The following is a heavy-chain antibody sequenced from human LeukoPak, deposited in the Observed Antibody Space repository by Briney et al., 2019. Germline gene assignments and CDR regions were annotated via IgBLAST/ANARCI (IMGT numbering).Heavy chain of an antibody. D-gene: IGHD3-10*01. J-gene: IGHJ6*03. V-gene: IGHV3-23*01. CDR3: ARIAMLRRVTHMDV. CDR2: ISGNGITT. CDR1: GFTFSNYG. Sequence: GGSLRLSCAASGFTFSNYGMNWVRQAPGNGLEWVSAISGNGITTYYADSVKGRFTVSRDNSKNTQYLQMNSLRAEDTALYYRARIAMLRRVTHMDVWGKGTTVTISS.